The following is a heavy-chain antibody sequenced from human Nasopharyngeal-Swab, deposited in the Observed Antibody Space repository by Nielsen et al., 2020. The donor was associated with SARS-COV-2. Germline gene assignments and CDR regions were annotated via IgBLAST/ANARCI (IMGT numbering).Heavy chain of an antibody. CDR1: GFTFDDYA. V-gene: IGHV3-9*01. CDR3: AKDIRGDYWYFDL. D-gene: IGHD2-21*01. Sequence: SLKISCAASGFTFDDYAMHWVRQAPGKGLEWVSGISWNSGSIGYADSVKGRFTISRDNAKNSLYLQINSLRAEDTALYYCAKDIRGDYWYFDLWGRGTLVTVSS. CDR2: ISWNSGSI. J-gene: IGHJ2*01.